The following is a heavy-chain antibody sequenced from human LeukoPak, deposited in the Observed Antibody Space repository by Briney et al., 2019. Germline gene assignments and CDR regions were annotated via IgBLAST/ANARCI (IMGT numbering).Heavy chain of an antibody. CDR2: ISYDGSNK. CDR3: ARETYSSGWYPFDY. J-gene: IGHJ4*02. D-gene: IGHD6-19*01. CDR1: GFTFSSYA. V-gene: IGHV3-30-3*01. Sequence: PGGSLRLSCAASGFTFSSYAMHWVRQAPGKGLEWEALISYDGSNKFYADSVKGRFTISRDNSKNTLYLQMNSLRAEDTAVYYCARETYSSGWYPFDYWGQGTLVTVSS.